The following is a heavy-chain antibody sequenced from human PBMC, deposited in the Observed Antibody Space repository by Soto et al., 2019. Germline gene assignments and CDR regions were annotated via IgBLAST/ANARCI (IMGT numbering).Heavy chain of an antibody. Sequence: QVQLVQSGAEVKKPGASVKVSCKTYGYTFTMYGISWVRQAPEQGLAWMGWISTYNGNINSAQKFQGRVTLTTDTTRSTAYIEMRSLRSDNRAVYYYAPTPYTNSWHYIDYWGQGTLVTVSP. V-gene: IGHV1-18*01. CDR2: ISTYNGNI. D-gene: IGHD6-13*01. CDR1: GYTFTMYG. J-gene: IGHJ4*02. CDR3: APTPYTNSWHYIDY.